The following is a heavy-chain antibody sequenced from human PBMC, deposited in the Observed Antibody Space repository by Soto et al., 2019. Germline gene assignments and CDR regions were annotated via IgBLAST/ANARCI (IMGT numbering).Heavy chain of an antibody. CDR1: GFTFSSYS. V-gene: IGHV3-21*01. CDR2: ISSSSSYI. CDR3: ARATVKGIAVAGTMDY. J-gene: IGHJ4*02. D-gene: IGHD6-19*01. Sequence: GGSLRLSCAASGFTFSSYSMNWVRQAPGKGLEWVSSISSSSSYIYYADSVKGRFTISRDNAKNSLYLQMNSLRAEDTAVYYCARATVKGIAVAGTMDYWGQGTLVTVSS.